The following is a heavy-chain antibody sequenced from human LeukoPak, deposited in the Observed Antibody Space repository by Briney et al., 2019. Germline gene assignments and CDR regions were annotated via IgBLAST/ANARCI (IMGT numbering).Heavy chain of an antibody. CDR1: GGSISSYY. CDR3: ARDPSGGNSLLDQ. D-gene: IGHD4-23*01. V-gene: IGHV4-59*01. J-gene: IGHJ4*02. CDR2: IYYSGST. Sequence: SETLSLTCTVSGGSISSYYWSWIRQPPGKGLEWIGYIYYSGSTNYNPSLKSRVTISVDTSKNQFSLKLSSVTAADTAVYYCARDPSGGNSLLDQWGQGTLVTVSS.